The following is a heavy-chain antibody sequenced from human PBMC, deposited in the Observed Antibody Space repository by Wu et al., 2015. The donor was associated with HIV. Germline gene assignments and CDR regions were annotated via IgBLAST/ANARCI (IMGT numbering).Heavy chain of an antibody. CDR1: GYTFTDYY. Sequence: QVQLVQSGAGLKKPGASVKVSCKVSGYTFTDYYMHWVRQAPGLGLGWLGWINPNSSDTNYAQRFQGRVTMTRDTSLSTAYLELRRLRSDDTALYYCARAYCSGGGCYSDAFDLWGQGTMVTVSS. J-gene: IGHJ3*01. CDR2: INPNSSDT. CDR3: ARAYCSGGGCYSDAFDL. V-gene: IGHV1-2*02. D-gene: IGHD2-15*01.